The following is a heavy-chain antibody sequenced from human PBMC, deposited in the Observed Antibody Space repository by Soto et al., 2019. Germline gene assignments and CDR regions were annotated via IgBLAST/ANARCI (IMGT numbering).Heavy chain of an antibody. CDR2: IIPIFGTA. J-gene: IGHJ3*02. D-gene: IGHD3-10*01. Sequence: ASVKVSCKASGGTFSSYAISWVRQAPGQGLEWMGGIIPIFGTANYAQKFQGRVTITADESTSTAYMELSSLRSEDTAVYYCATDPLKYYYGSGFSGAFDIWGQGTMVTVSS. CDR3: ATDPLKYYYGSGFSGAFDI. V-gene: IGHV1-69*13. CDR1: GGTFSSYA.